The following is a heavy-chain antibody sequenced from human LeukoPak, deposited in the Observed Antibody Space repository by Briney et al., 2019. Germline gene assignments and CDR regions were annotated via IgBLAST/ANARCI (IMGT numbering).Heavy chain of an antibody. V-gene: IGHV3-7*01. CDR2: IKQDGSEK. Sequence: GGSLRLSCAASGFTFSSYWMSWVRQALGKGLEWVANIKQDGSEKYYVDSVKGRFTISRDNAKNSLYLQMNSLRAEDTAVYYCASLFSSIAAPTWGQGTLVTVSS. CDR1: GFTFSSYW. D-gene: IGHD6-6*01. J-gene: IGHJ5*02. CDR3: ASLFSSIAAPT.